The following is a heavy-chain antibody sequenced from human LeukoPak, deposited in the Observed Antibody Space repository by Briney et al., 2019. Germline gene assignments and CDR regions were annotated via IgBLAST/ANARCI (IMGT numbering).Heavy chain of an antibody. J-gene: IGHJ4*02. V-gene: IGHV3-66*04. CDR1: GFTVSSNY. CDR3: ASQPSGSYYDAYDY. D-gene: IGHD1-26*01. Sequence: GGSLRLSCAASGFTVSSNYMSWVRQAPGKGLEWVPVIYSGGSTYYAESVKGRFTISRDNSKNTLFLQMNSLRAEDTAVYYCASQPSGSYYDAYDYWGQGTLVTVSS. CDR2: IYSGGST.